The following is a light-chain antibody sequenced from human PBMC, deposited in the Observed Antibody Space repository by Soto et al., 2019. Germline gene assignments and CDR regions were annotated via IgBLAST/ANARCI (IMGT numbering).Light chain of an antibody. CDR1: RSIDVW. V-gene: IGKV1-5*01. Sequence: DIQMTQSPSTLSASAGDRVTITCRASRSIDVWLAWYQQKPGKAPKLLINDASSLESGVPSRLTGSGSGTEFTLTISSLQPDDFASYYCQQFHSFPITFGQGTRLEIK. CDR2: DAS. J-gene: IGKJ5*01. CDR3: QQFHSFPIT.